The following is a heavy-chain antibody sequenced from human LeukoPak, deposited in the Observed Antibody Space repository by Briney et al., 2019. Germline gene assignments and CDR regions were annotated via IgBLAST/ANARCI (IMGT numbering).Heavy chain of an antibody. CDR1: GGTFSSYA. Sequence: SVKVSCKASGGTFSSYAIRWVRPAPGQGLEWMGRIIPILGIANYAQKFQGRVTITADKSTSTAYMELSSLRSEDTAVYYCARYHSDRGYSYGYYYWGQGTLVTVSS. D-gene: IGHD5-18*01. J-gene: IGHJ4*02. V-gene: IGHV1-69*04. CDR2: IIPILGIA. CDR3: ARYHSDRGYSYGYYY.